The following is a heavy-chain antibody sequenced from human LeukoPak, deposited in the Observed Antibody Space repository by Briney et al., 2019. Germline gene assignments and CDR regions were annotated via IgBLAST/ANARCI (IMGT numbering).Heavy chain of an antibody. J-gene: IGHJ4*02. V-gene: IGHV1-18*01. CDR1: GYIFTSFG. CDR2: ISAYNGNT. D-gene: IGHD1-26*01. Sequence: ASVKVSCKASGYIFTSFGISWVRQAPGQGLEWMGWISAYNGNTNYALKFQGRVTMTTDTSTSTAYMELTSLRSDDTAVYYCARDQVVGATAGSFDYWGQGTQVTVSS. CDR3: ARDQVVGATAGSFDY.